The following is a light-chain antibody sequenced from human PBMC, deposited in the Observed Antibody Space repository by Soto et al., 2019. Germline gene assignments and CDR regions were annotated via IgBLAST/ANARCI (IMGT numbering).Light chain of an antibody. CDR1: QSVSRD. V-gene: IGKV3-15*01. J-gene: IGKJ1*01. CDR3: QQYTDWPRT. CDR2: GAS. Sequence: EIVMTQSPATLPVSPGERVTLSCRASQSVSRDIAWYQQKPGQAPRLLIFGASARATGVPARFSGSGSGTEFTLTISSLQSEDFAVYYCQQYTDWPRTFGQGTKGDIK.